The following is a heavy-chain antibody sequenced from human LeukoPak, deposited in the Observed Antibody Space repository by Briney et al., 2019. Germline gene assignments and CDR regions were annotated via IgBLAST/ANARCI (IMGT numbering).Heavy chain of an antibody. V-gene: IGHV3-30-3*01. D-gene: IGHD3-22*01. CDR3: ARDYGYYDSSGNFDY. CDR2: ISYDGSNK. J-gene: IGHJ4*02. CDR1: GFTFSSYA. Sequence: GGSLRLSCAASGFTFSSYAMHSVRQAPGKGLEWVAVISYDGSNKYYADSVKGRFTISRDNSKNTLYLQMNSLRAEDTAVYYCARDYGYYDSSGNFDYWGQGTLVTVSS.